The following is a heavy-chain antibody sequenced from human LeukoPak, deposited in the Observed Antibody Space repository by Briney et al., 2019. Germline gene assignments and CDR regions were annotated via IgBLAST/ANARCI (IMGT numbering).Heavy chain of an antibody. Sequence: GGSLRLSCAASGFPFSGYGLHWVRQAPGKGLEWVAVAYGDGSSQYYADSVKGRFSISKDISKNTLSLQMNSLRAEDTAVYSCATGGNFYYSHWGQGTLVTVSS. CDR1: GFPFSGYG. CDR3: ATGGNFYYSH. CDR2: AYGDGSSQ. V-gene: IGHV3-33*01. D-gene: IGHD4-4*01. J-gene: IGHJ1*01.